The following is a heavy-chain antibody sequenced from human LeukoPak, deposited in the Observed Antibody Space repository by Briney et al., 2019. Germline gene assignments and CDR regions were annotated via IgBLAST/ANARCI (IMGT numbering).Heavy chain of an antibody. D-gene: IGHD2-2*01. CDR3: ARVARCTSCFDVDY. CDR1: GYSITSAYY. J-gene: IGHJ4*02. CDR2: FFLKGST. V-gene: IGHV4-38-2*02. Sequence: SGTLSLTCTVSGYSITSAYYWGWVRQPPREGLGWIGSFFLKGSTYYNPSLKSRVTISADTSKNQFSLTLSSVTAADTAVYYCARVARCTSCFDVDYWGQGTLVTVSS.